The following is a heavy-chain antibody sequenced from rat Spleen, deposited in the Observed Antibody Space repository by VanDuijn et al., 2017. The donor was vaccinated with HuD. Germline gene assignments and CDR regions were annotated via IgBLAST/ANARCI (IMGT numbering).Heavy chain of an antibody. D-gene: IGHD1-12*02. CDR3: ARSEGTHYYLPFAE. CDR2: INSAGST. V-gene: IGHV3-3*01. Sequence: EVQLQESGPGLVKPSQSLSLTCSVTGYSITSNYWGWIRKFPGNKLEWMGYINSAGSTNYNPSLKSRISLTRDTSKNQFFLQVNSVTTEDTATYYCARSEGTHYYLPFAEWGQGTLVTVSS. CDR1: GYSITSNY. J-gene: IGHJ3*01.